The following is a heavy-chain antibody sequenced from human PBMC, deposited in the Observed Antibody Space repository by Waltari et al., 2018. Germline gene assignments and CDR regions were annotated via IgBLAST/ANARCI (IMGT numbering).Heavy chain of an antibody. CDR1: GYTFNKFP. V-gene: IGHV3-23*01. CDR2: ITGDAST. Sequence: VQLLESGGGLVQTGGSLRLSCAASGYTFNKFPLNWVRQAPGKGLEWVATITGDASTYYLDSVKGRFTVSRDNSKSTVYLQMSILRAEDTALYYCAKDEISGDGYVIFDYWGPGTLVTVSS. CDR3: AKDEISGDGYVIFDY. D-gene: IGHD5-12*01. J-gene: IGHJ4*02.